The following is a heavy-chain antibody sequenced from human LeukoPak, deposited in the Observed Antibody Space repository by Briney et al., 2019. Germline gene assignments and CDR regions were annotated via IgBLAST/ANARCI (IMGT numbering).Heavy chain of an antibody. CDR2: IYYSGST. V-gene: IGHV4-59*01. CDR1: GGSISSYY. CDR3: ARDPGYSSGWFDY. D-gene: IGHD6-19*01. J-gene: IGHJ4*02. Sequence: SETLSLTCTVSGGSISSYYWSWIRQPPGKGLEWIVYIYYSGSTNYNPSLKSRVTISVDTSKNQFSLKLSSVTAADTAVYYCARDPGYSSGWFDYWGQGTLVTVSS.